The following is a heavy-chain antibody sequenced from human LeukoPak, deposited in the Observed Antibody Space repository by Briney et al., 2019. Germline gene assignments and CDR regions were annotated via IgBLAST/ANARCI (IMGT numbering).Heavy chain of an antibody. CDR1: GFTFSSYS. CDR2: IWYDGSNK. D-gene: IGHD2-2*01. Sequence: GGSLRLSCAASGFTFSSYSMNWVRQAPGKGLEWVAVIWYDGSNKYYADSVKGRFTISRDNSKNTLYLQMNSLRAEDTAVYYCARDKKLCLDYWGQGTLVTVSS. V-gene: IGHV3-33*08. CDR3: ARDKKLCLDY. J-gene: IGHJ4*02.